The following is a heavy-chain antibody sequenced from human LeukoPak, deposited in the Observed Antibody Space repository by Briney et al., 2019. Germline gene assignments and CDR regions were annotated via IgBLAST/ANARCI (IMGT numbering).Heavy chain of an antibody. Sequence: GASVKVSCKASGYTFTGYYMHWVRQAPGQGLEWMGRINPNSGGTNYAQKFQGRVTMTRDTSISTAYVELSRLRSDDTAVYYCARIFTLGYCSSTSCWKNSDYWGQGTLVTVSS. V-gene: IGHV1-2*06. CDR1: GYTFTGYY. J-gene: IGHJ4*02. D-gene: IGHD2-2*01. CDR3: ARIFTLGYCSSTSCWKNSDY. CDR2: INPNSGGT.